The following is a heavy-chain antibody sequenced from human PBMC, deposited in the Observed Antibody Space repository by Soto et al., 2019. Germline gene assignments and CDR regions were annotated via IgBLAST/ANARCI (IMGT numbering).Heavy chain of an antibody. Sequence: SETLSLTCTVSGGSFSSGTYYWSWIRQPPGKGLEWIGSMYYGGSTYYNPSLKSRVTVSVDTSKNHFSLKLTSVTAADTAMYYCARQPYDSTGYYYGAWGQGTLVTVSS. V-gene: IGHV4-39*01. CDR1: GGSFSSGTYY. CDR3: ARQPYDSTGYYYGA. CDR2: MYYGGST. J-gene: IGHJ5*02. D-gene: IGHD3-22*01.